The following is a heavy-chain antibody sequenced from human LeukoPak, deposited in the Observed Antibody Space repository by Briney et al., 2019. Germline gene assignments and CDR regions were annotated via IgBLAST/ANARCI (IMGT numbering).Heavy chain of an antibody. CDR2: IRSKAYGGTT. Sequence: GGSLRLSCTASGFTFGDYAMSWARQAPGKGLEWVGFIRSKAYGGTTEYAASVKGRFTISRDDSKSIAYLQMNSLKTEDTAVYYCAKTSRGNSGYDSPFDYWGQGTLVTVSS. CDR3: AKTSRGNSGYDSPFDY. CDR1: GFTFGDYA. D-gene: IGHD5-12*01. V-gene: IGHV3-49*04. J-gene: IGHJ4*02.